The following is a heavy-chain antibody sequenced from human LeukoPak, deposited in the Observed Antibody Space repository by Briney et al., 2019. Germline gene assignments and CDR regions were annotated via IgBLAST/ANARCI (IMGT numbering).Heavy chain of an antibody. V-gene: IGHV4-59*02. J-gene: IGHJ4*02. Sequence: SETLSLTCTVSGDSVSSYYWSWMRQPPGKGLEWIAYISYSGSTNHNPSLKSRVTISVDTSKNQFSLKLNSVTAADTAVYYCARRSYYDSSGIHYFDYWGQGALVTVSS. CDR2: ISYSGST. CDR1: GDSVSSYY. D-gene: IGHD3-22*01. CDR3: ARRSYYDSSGIHYFDY.